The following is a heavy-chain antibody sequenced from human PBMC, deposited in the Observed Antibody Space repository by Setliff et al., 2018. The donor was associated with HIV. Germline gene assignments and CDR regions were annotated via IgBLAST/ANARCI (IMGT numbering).Heavy chain of an antibody. CDR1: PGSISRYY. CDR3: ARDRPPSTVDMLGAFDR. V-gene: IGHV4-59*01. D-gene: IGHD4-17*01. CDR2: IYYTGTT. Sequence: SETLSLTCTVAPGSISRYYWSWNSQPPGQGLGWIGSIYYTGTTKYNTSLKSRVTMSVDTSKNQLTLKLSSLTAADTALYYGARDRPPSTVDMLGAFDRWGQGTMVTVSS. J-gene: IGHJ3*02.